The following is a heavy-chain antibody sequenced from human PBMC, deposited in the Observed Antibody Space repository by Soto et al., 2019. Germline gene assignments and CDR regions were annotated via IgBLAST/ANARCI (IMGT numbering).Heavy chain of an antibody. CDR3: ARGGTADPFDF. J-gene: IGHJ4*02. CDR1: GFTFISYS. V-gene: IGHV3-21*01. CDR2: MGPDSAYI. Sequence: GGSLRLSCAASGFTFISYSMNWVRQAPGKGLEWVSSMGPDSAYIYYADSMKGRFTISRDNAKSSLYLQLDSLRAEDTAVYYCARGGTADPFDFWGQGTLVTVSS.